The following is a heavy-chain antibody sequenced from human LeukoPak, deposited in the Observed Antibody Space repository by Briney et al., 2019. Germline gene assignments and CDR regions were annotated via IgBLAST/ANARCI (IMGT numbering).Heavy chain of an antibody. D-gene: IGHD1-26*01. CDR2: IYYSGST. CDR1: GGSISSRSYY. Sequence: PSETLSLTCTVSGGSISSRSYYWGWIRQPPGEGLEWIGSIYYSGSTYFNPSLKSRVTISVDTSKNQFSLKLSSVTAADTAVYYCARDPRVGAYYYYGMDVWGQGTTVTVSS. V-gene: IGHV4-39*07. J-gene: IGHJ6*02. CDR3: ARDPRVGAYYYYGMDV.